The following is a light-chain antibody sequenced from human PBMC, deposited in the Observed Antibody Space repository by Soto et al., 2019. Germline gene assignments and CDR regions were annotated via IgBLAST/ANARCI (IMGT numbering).Light chain of an antibody. CDR1: QSISSY. CDR2: AAS. J-gene: IGKJ4*01. V-gene: IGKV1-39*01. Sequence: QLTQSPSSLSASVGDRVTITCRASQSISSYLNWYQQKPGKAPKLLIYAASSLQSGVPSRFSGSGSGTDFTLTISSLQPEDFATYYCQQSYSTPLTFGGGTKVEIK. CDR3: QQSYSTPLT.